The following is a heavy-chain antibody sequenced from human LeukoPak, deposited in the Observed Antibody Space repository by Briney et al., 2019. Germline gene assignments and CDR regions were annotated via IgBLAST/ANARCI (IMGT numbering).Heavy chain of an antibody. Sequence: PGGSLRLSCAASGFTFSSYGMHWVRQAPGKGLEWVAVISYDGSNKYYADSVKGRFTISRDNSKNTLYLQMNSLRAEDTAVYYCARDQIYYYDSSGSLDYWGQGTLVTVSS. V-gene: IGHV3-30*03. J-gene: IGHJ4*02. CDR2: ISYDGSNK. CDR3: ARDQIYYYDSSGSLDY. CDR1: GFTFSSYG. D-gene: IGHD3-22*01.